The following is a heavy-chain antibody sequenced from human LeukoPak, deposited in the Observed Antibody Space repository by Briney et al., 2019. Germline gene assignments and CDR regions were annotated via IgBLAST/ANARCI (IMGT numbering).Heavy chain of an antibody. Sequence: ASVKVSCKASGYTFTTYGITWLRQAPGQGLEWMGWISAYNGNTNYAQKLQGRVTMTTDTSTSTAYMELRSLRSDDTAIYYCARGLNYYDSSGYSAAFDIWGQGTMVTVSS. CDR3: ARGLNYYDSSGYSAAFDI. D-gene: IGHD3-22*01. CDR1: GYTFTTYG. J-gene: IGHJ3*02. CDR2: ISAYNGNT. V-gene: IGHV1-18*01.